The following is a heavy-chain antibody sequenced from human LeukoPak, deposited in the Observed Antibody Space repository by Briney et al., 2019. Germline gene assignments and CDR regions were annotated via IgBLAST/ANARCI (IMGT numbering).Heavy chain of an antibody. CDR2: ISSSGSNI. Sequence: HAGGSLRLSCAASGFTFSSYEMNWVRQAPGKGLEWVSYISSSGSNIYYADSVKGRFTISRENAKNSLYLQMNSLRAGDTAVYYRAKGWLSNSFDYGGRGTLVTSSS. CDR3: AKGWLSNSFDY. V-gene: IGHV3-48*03. D-gene: IGHD3-22*01. CDR1: GFTFSSYE. J-gene: IGHJ4*02.